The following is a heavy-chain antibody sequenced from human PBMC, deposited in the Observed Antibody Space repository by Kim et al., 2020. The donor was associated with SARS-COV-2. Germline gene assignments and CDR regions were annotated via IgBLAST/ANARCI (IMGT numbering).Heavy chain of an antibody. CDR2: INPSGGST. J-gene: IGHJ4*02. CDR3: ARGTYSSVSYVGYFDY. Sequence: ASVQVSCKASGYIFTSYYLHWLRQTPGQGLEWVGVINPSGGSTTYAQKFQDRVTMTRDTSTNTVYTEMSSLRSDDTAVSYCARGTYSSVSYVGYFDYWGQ. CDR1: GYIFTSYY. D-gene: IGHD6-19*01. V-gene: IGHV1-46*01.